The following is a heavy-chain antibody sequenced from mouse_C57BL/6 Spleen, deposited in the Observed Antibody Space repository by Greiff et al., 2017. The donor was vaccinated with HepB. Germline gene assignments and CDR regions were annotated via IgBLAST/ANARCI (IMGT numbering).Heavy chain of an antibody. J-gene: IGHJ1*03. CDR2: IYPGGGYT. CDR3: ARYDYDKSLYIDV. V-gene: IGHV1-63*01. CDR1: GYTFTNYW. Sequence: QVQLQQSGAELVRPGTSVQMSCKASGYTFTNYWLGWAKRWPGNGLEWIGDIYPGGGYTNYNEKFKGKATMTADKSSSTAYMQFSSLTSEDSAIYYCARYDYDKSLYIDVWGTGTTVTDSP. D-gene: IGHD2-4*01.